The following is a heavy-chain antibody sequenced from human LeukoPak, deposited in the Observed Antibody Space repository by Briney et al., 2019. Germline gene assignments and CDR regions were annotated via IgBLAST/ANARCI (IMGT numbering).Heavy chain of an antibody. Sequence: GGSLRLSCAASGFTFSDYEMNWVRKAPGKGLEWVSLISSSGSTIYYADSVKGRFTISRDNAKNSLYLQMNSLRAEDTAVYYCARLFSTSHYWGQGTLVTVSS. D-gene: IGHD2-21*01. V-gene: IGHV3-48*03. J-gene: IGHJ4*02. CDR2: ISSSGSTI. CDR3: ARLFSTSHY. CDR1: GFTFSDYE.